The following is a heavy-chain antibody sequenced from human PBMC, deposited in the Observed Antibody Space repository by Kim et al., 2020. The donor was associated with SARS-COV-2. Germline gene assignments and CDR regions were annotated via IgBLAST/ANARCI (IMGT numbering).Heavy chain of an antibody. CDR3: TSPQSQGVVIIGY. V-gene: IGHV3-49*02. J-gene: IGHJ4*02. D-gene: IGHD3-3*01. Sequence: YAASVKGRFTISRDDSKSIAYLQMNSLKTEDTAVYYCTSPQSQGVVIIGYWGQGTLVTVSS.